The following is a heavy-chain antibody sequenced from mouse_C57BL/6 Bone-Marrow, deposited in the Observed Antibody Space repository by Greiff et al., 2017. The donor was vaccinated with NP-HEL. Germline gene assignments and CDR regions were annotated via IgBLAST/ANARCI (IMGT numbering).Heavy chain of an antibody. D-gene: IGHD2-1*01. CDR3: ARNFFYGNYDY. CDR1: GFSLTSYA. CDR2: IWTGGGT. V-gene: IGHV2-9-1*01. J-gene: IGHJ2*01. Sequence: VQLQQSGPGLVAPSQSLSITCTVSGFSLTSYAISWVRQPPGKGLEWLGVIWTGGGTNYNSAPKYSLSTSKDKSKSQVCLKMNSLQTDDTARYYCARNFFYGNYDYWGRGTTLTVSS.